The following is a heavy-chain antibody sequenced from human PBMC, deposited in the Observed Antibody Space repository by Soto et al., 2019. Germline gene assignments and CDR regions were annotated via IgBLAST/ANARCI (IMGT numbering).Heavy chain of an antibody. D-gene: IGHD5-12*01. CDR3: AKGPIGSGYDLDY. V-gene: IGHV3-23*01. CDR2: ISGSGGST. Sequence: EVQLLDSGGGLVQPGGSLRLSCDASGFTFRNYAMNWVRQAPGKGLDWVSAISGSGGSTYYADSVKGRFTISRDNSKNTLYLQMSSLRAEDTAVYYCAKGPIGSGYDLDYCGQGTLVTVSS. CDR1: GFTFRNYA. J-gene: IGHJ4*02.